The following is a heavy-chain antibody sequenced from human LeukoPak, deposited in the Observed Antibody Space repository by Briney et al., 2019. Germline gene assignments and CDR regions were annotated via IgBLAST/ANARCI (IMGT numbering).Heavy chain of an antibody. V-gene: IGHV3-11*04. J-gene: IGHJ4*02. CDR3: ARVGLRFLEWLLPGHFDY. CDR2: ISSSGSTI. D-gene: IGHD3-3*01. Sequence: GGSLRLSCAASGFTFSDYYMSWIRQAPGKGLEWVSYISSSGSTIYYADSVKGRFTISRDNAKNSLYLQMNSLRAEDTAVYYCARVGLRFLEWLLPGHFDYCGQRNLCTVSS. CDR1: GFTFSDYY.